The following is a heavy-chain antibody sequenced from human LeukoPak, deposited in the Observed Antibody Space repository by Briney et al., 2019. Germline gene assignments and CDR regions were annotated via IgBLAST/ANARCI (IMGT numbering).Heavy chain of an antibody. D-gene: IGHD7-27*01. CDR3: ARAPPTFLTHRFDP. V-gene: IGHV3-74*03. CDR2: LNSDETSA. CDR1: GFSSRNYW. Sequence: GGSLRLSCVISGFSSRNYWMHWVRQAPGRGLVWVSRLNSDETSATYADSVKGRFTISRDTAKNTLYLDMNSLRVEDTAVYYCARAPPTFLTHRFDPWGQGTLVTVSS. J-gene: IGHJ5*02.